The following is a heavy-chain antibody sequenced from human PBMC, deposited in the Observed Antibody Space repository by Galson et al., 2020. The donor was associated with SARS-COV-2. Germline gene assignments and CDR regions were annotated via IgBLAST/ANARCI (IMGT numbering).Heavy chain of an antibody. J-gene: IGHJ3*02. CDR3: ARLHYGEYAPEAFDI. CDR1: GTSISSGSYS. D-gene: IGHD4-17*01. Sequence: TLYLTCAVSGTSISSGSYSWNGIRQPPGKGLEWIGYIYHSGGTYYNRSLKSRVTISGDRSKNQFSLRLSSVTAADTAVYYCARLHYGEYAPEAFDIWGPGTRVTVAS. CDR2: IYHSGGT. V-gene: IGHV4-30-2*01.